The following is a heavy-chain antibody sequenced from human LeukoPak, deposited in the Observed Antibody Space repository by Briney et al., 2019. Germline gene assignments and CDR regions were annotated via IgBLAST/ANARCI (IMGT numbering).Heavy chain of an antibody. V-gene: IGHV1-46*01. D-gene: IGHD6-13*01. Sequence: ASVKVSCKASGYTCTSYYMHWVRQAPGQGLEWMGIINPSGGSTSYAQKFQGRVTMTRDTSTSTVYMELSSLRSEDTAVYYCARDPGKAAAASTWCAFDIWGQGTMVTVSS. J-gene: IGHJ3*02. CDR2: INPSGGST. CDR3: ARDPGKAAAASTWCAFDI. CDR1: GYTCTSYY.